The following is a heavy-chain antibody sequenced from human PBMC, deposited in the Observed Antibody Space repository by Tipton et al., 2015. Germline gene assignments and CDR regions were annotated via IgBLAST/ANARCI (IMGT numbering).Heavy chain of an antibody. CDR2: ISTEGTT. J-gene: IGHJ4*02. Sequence: SLRLSCAVSGFSVRSNDMNWVRQAPGQGLEWVSFISTEGTTIYADSVKGRFTISRDDSRNTLYLQMNSLKIEDTAVYYCLTASLSVAGTRTLYWGQGTLVTVSS. CDR1: GFSVRSND. CDR3: LTASLSVAGTRTLY. V-gene: IGHV3-53*01. D-gene: IGHD6-19*01.